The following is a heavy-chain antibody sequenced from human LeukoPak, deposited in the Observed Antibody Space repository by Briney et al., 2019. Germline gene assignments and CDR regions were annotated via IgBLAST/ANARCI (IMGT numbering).Heavy chain of an antibody. J-gene: IGHJ4*02. D-gene: IGHD4-17*01. Sequence: GGPLRLSCAASGFTFSNYWMNWVRPAPGKGLEWVANIKQDGSDKYYVDSVRGRFIISRDNAQNSLYLQMSSLRAEDTAVYYCARDYGDYWGQGTLVTVSS. CDR1: GFTFSNYW. V-gene: IGHV3-7*01. CDR2: IKQDGSDK. CDR3: ARDYGDY.